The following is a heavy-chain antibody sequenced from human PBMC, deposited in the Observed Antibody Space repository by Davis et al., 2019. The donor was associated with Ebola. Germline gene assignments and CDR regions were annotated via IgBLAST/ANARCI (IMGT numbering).Heavy chain of an antibody. D-gene: IGHD2-2*01. Sequence: SETLSLTCTVSGGSISSSSYYWGWIRQPPGKGLEWIGSIYYSGSTYYNPSLKSRVTISVDTSKNQFSLKLSSVTAADTAVYYCARGDVNCISTSCIVYYYYGMDVWGQGTTVTVSS. J-gene: IGHJ6*02. CDR2: IYYSGST. CDR3: ARGDVNCISTSCIVYYYYGMDV. V-gene: IGHV4-39*01. CDR1: GGSISSSSYY.